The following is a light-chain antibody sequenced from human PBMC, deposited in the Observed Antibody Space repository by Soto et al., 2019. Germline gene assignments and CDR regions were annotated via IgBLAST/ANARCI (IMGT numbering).Light chain of an antibody. J-gene: IGLJ1*01. V-gene: IGLV2-8*01. Sequence: QSVLTQPPSASASPGQSVSISCTGTSSDFGAYKYVPWYQQHPGKAPKLIIYEVNQRPSGVPDRFSGSKSGNTASLTVSGLQXEDEADYYCSSYVASNNLRVFGTGTKV. CDR3: SSYVASNNLRV. CDR1: SSDFGAYKY. CDR2: EVN.